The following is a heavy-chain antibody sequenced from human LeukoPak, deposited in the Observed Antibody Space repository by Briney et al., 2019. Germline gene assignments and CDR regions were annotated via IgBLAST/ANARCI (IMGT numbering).Heavy chain of an antibody. D-gene: IGHD3-22*01. CDR2: IYYSGST. J-gene: IGHJ4*02. CDR1: GGSISSSSYY. V-gene: IGHV4-39*07. Sequence: SETLSLTCTVSGGSISSSSYYWGWIRQPPGKGLEWIGSIYYSGSTYYNPSLKSRVTISVDTSKNQFSLKLSSVTAADTAVYYCARGINIYYYDSSVDYFDYWGQGTLVTVSS. CDR3: ARGINIYYYDSSVDYFDY.